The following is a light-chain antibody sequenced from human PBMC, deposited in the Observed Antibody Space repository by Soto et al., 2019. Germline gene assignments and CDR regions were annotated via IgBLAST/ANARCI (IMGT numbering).Light chain of an antibody. J-gene: IGKJ5*01. Sequence: VMTQSPATLSVSPGERATLSCRASQSVSSYLAWYQQKPGQAPRLLIYDASNRATGIPARFSGSGSGTDFTLTISSLEPEDFAVYYCQQRSNWPPITFGQRTR. CDR2: DAS. CDR1: QSVSSY. CDR3: QQRSNWPPIT. V-gene: IGKV3-11*01.